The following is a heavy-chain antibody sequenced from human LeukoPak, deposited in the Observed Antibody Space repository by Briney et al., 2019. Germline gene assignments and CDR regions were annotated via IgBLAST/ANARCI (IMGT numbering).Heavy chain of an antibody. CDR3: AAHLRDYDSSGYFDPYFDY. CDR1: GYSFTSYW. CDR2: IYPGDSDT. Sequence: GESLKISCKGSGYSFTSYWIGWVRQMPGKGLEWMGIIYPGDSDTRYSPSFQGQVTISADKSISTAYLQWSSLKASDTAMYYCAAHLRDYDSSGYFDPYFDYWGQGTLVTVSS. D-gene: IGHD3-22*01. J-gene: IGHJ4*02. V-gene: IGHV5-51*01.